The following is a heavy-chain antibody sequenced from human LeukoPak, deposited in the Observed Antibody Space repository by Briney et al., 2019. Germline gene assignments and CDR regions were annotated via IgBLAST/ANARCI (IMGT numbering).Heavy chain of an antibody. CDR2: IYSGGSGGST. CDR3: ARYYGSGMHYYSYYGMDV. D-gene: IGHD3-10*01. V-gene: IGHV3-53*01. J-gene: IGHJ6*02. Sequence: GGSLRLSCAASGFTVSAYYVSWVRQAPGKELEWVSVIYSGGSGGSTYYADSVRGRFTISRDISKNTLYLQMNSLRAEDTALYYCARYYGSGMHYYSYYGMDVWGQGTTVTVSS. CDR1: GFTVSAYY.